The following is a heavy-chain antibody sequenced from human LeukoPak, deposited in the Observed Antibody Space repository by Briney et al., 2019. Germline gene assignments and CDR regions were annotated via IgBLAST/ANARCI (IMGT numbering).Heavy chain of an antibody. V-gene: IGHV4-34*01. CDR2: INHSGST. CDR1: GGSFSGYY. CDR3: AWGDSSPIYFDY. D-gene: IGHD6-6*01. J-gene: IGHJ4*02. Sequence: SETLSLTCAVYGGSFSGYYWSWIRQPPGKGLEWIGEINHSGSTNYNPSLKSRVTISVDTSKNQFSLKLSSVTAADTAVYYCAWGDSSPIYFDYWGQGTLVTVSS.